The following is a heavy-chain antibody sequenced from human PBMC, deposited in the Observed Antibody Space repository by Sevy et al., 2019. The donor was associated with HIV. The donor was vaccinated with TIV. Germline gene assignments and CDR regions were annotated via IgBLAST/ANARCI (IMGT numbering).Heavy chain of an antibody. V-gene: IGHV3-7*01. Sequence: GGSLRLSCVVSGFNFGSHWMTWVRQAPGRGLECVANIKPDESEKYYVESVKGRFTVSRDNVKNSLYLQMNSLRAEDTAVYYWARDLNWDSIWGQGTMVTVS. CDR2: IKPDESEK. D-gene: IGHD1-26*01. J-gene: IGHJ3*02. CDR3: ARDLNWDSI. CDR1: GFNFGSHW.